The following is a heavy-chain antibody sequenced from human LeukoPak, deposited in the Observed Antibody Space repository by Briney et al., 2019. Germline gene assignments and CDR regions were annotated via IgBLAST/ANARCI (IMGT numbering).Heavy chain of an antibody. J-gene: IGHJ4*02. CDR2: ISGSGSYT. D-gene: IGHD6-19*01. V-gene: IGHV3-23*01. CDR3: AKGRVGSGWYFSPFDY. CDR1: GFTVTSNY. Sequence: GGSLRLSCAASGFTVTSNYMSWVRQAPGKGLEWVSAISGSGSYTYYADSVKGRFTISRDNSKNTLYLQMNSLRAEDTAVYYCAKGRVGSGWYFSPFDYWGQGTLVTVSS.